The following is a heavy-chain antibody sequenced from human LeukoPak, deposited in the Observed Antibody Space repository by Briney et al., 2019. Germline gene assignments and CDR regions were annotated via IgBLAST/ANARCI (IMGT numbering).Heavy chain of an antibody. J-gene: IGHJ4*02. CDR3: ARDLIHTTTEDY. D-gene: IGHD1-26*01. CDR1: GYTFTSYD. V-gene: IGHV1-8*03. Sequence: ASVKVSCKASGYTFTSYDINWVRQATGQGLEWMGWMNPNSGNTGYAQKFQGRVTITRNTSISTAYMELSSLRSEDTAVYYCARDLIHTTTEDYWGQGTLVTVSS. CDR2: MNPNSGNT.